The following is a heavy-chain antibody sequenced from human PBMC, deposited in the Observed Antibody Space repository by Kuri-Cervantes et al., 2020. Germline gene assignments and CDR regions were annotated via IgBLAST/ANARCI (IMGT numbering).Heavy chain of an antibody. CDR1: GYSFTSYW. D-gene: IGHD3-22*01. CDR3: ARHRAEYYYDSSGFDP. J-gene: IGHJ5*02. CDR2: IYPGDSDT. V-gene: IGHV5-51*01. Sequence: GGSLRLSCKGSGYSFTSYWIGWVRQMPGKGLEWMGIIYPGDSDTRYSPSFQGQVTISADKSISTAYLQWSSLKASDTAMYYCARHRAEYYYDSSGFDPWGQGTLVTVSS.